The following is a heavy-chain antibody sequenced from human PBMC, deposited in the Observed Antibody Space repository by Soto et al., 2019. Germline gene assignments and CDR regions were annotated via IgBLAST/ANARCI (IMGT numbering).Heavy chain of an antibody. J-gene: IGHJ4*02. CDR3: ARERGYCSGGSCPVDY. CDR2: IYYSGST. Sequence: QLQLQESGPGLVKPSETLSLTCTVSGGSISSSSYYWGWIRQPPGKGLEWIGSIYYSGSTYYNPSLNSRLTISVDTSKNQFSLKLSSVTAADTALYYCARERGYCSGGSCPVDYWGQGTLVTVSS. D-gene: IGHD2-15*01. V-gene: IGHV4-39*02. CDR1: GGSISSSSYY.